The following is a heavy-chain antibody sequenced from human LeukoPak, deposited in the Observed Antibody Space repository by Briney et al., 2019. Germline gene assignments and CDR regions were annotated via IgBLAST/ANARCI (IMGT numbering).Heavy chain of an antibody. D-gene: IGHD2-2*01. V-gene: IGHV1-2*02. CDR1: GYTFTGYY. CDR3: ARDLGYCSSTSCYDPYNWFDP. Sequence: GASVKVSCKASGYTFTGYYMHWVRQAPGQGLEWMGWINPNSGGTNHAQKFQGRVTMTRDTSISTAYMELSRLRSDDTAVYYCARDLGYCSSTSCYDPYNWFDPWGQGTLVTVSS. CDR2: INPNSGGT. J-gene: IGHJ5*02.